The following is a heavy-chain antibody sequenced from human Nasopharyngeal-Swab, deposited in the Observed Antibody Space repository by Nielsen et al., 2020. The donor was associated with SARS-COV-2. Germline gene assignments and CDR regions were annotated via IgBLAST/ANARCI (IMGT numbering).Heavy chain of an antibody. CDR2: INPGTVNT. CDR3: ARAPGVDYYYMDV. J-gene: IGHJ6*03. V-gene: IGHV1-3*01. CDR1: GYTFTNYG. Sequence: ASVQVSCQVSGYTFTNYGIHWVRQAPGHRLEWMGWINPGTVNTKYSQKFQGRVTISRDTSARTAYMELSSLRSEDTAVYYCARAPGVDYYYMDVWGNGTTVTVSS.